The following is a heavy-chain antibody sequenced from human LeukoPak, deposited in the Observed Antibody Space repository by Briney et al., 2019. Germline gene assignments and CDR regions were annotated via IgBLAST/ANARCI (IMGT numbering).Heavy chain of an antibody. CDR3: ARDPDGMDV. V-gene: IGHV4-59*01. CDR1: GGSISSYY. CDR2: IYYSGST. J-gene: IGHJ6*02. Sequence: SGTLSLTCTVSGGSISSYYWSWIRQPPGKGLEWIGYIYYSGSTNYNPSLKSRVTISVDTSKNQFSLKLSSVTAADTAVYYCARDPDGMDVWGQGTTVTVSS.